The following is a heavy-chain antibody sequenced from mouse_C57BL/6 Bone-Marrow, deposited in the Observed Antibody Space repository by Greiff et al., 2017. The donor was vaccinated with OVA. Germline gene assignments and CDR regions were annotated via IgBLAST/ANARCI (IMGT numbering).Heavy chain of an antibody. J-gene: IGHJ4*01. CDR2: IYPRSGNT. CDR3: ARSPITTVVAKDAMDY. CDR1: GYTFTSYG. D-gene: IGHD1-1*01. V-gene: IGHV1-81*01. Sequence: QVQLKQSGAELARPGASVKLSCKASGYTFTSYGISWVKQRTGQGLEWIGEIYPRSGNTYYNEKFKGKATLTADKSSSTAYMELRSLTSEDSAVYFCARSPITTVVAKDAMDYWGQGTSVTVSS.